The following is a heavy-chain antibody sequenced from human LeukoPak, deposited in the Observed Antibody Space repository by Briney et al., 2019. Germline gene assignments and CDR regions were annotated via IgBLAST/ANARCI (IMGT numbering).Heavy chain of an antibody. D-gene: IGHD6-19*01. J-gene: IGHJ2*01. CDR2: IYYSGST. CDR1: GGSISSYY. CDR3: ARGRSSGWYSHWYFDL. V-gene: IGHV4-59*01. Sequence: AETLSLTCTVSGGSISSYYWSWIRQPPGKGLEWIGYIYYSGSTNYNPSLKRRVTISVNTSKNQFSLKLNSVTAADTAVYYCARGRSSGWYSHWYFDLWGRGTLVTVSS.